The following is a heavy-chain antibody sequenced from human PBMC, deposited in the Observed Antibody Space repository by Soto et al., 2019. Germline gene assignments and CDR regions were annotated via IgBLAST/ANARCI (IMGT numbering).Heavy chain of an antibody. CDR2: INHSGDT. CDR1: GGSFSGNY. J-gene: IGHJ6*02. D-gene: IGHD3-10*01. CDR3: ASGWGVRGSIITTYYSYGLDV. Sequence: QVQLQQWGAGLLKTSETLSLTCAVYGGSFSGNYRSWIRQPPGKGLEWIGEINHSGDTNYNPSLKSRVTISVDTSKNQFSLKLTSVTAADTAVYYCASGWGVRGSIITTYYSYGLDVWGQGTTVTVSS. V-gene: IGHV4-34*02.